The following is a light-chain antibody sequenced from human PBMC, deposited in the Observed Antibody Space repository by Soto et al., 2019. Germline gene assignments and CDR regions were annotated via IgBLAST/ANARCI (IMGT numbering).Light chain of an antibody. Sequence: EIVLTQSPGTLSVSPGERATLSCRASQTISSSCLAWYRQKPGQAPSLLIYGTSSRATGIPDRFSGSGSGTDFTLTISRLEPEDSAIYYCQQYGSWTFGQGTKVEIK. J-gene: IGKJ1*01. V-gene: IGKV3-20*01. CDR2: GTS. CDR3: QQYGSWT. CDR1: QTISSSC.